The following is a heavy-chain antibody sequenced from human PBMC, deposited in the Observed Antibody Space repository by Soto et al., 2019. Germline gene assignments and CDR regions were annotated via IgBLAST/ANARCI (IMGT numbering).Heavy chain of an antibody. D-gene: IGHD7-27*01. V-gene: IGHV4-30-4*01. CDR1: GDSISNLDYF. CDR3: ARGRYCLTGRCFPNWFDS. CDR2: IYKSATT. Sequence: SETLSLTCSISGDSISNLDYFWAWIRQPPGQALEYIGYIYKSATTYYNPSFESRVAISVDTSKSQFSLNVTSVTAADTAVYFCARGRYCLTGRCFPNWFDSWGQGALVTVSS. J-gene: IGHJ5*01.